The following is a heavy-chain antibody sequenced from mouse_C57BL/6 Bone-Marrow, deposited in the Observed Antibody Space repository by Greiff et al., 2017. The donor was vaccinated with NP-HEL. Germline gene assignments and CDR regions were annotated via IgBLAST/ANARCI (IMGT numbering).Heavy chain of an antibody. CDR1: GYTFTSYW. Sequence: VQLQQPGAELVKPGASVKLSCKASGYTFTSYWMHWVKQRPGQGLEWIGMIHPNSGSTNYNEKFKSKATLTVDKSSSTAYMQLSSLTSEDSAVYYCARFPFYYYGSSYDYWGQGTTLTVSS. V-gene: IGHV1-64*01. J-gene: IGHJ2*01. D-gene: IGHD1-1*01. CDR2: IHPNSGST. CDR3: ARFPFYYYGSSYDY.